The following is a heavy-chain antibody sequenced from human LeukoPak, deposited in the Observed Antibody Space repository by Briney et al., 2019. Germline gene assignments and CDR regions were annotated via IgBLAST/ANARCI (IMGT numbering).Heavy chain of an antibody. D-gene: IGHD3-16*01. J-gene: IGHJ4*02. Sequence: PGGSLRLSCAASGFTFNRYWMTWFRQAPGKGLEWVANIKQDGSEKSYVDSVKGRFTISRDNAKNSLYLHMNSLRAEDTAVYYCARLGSGWGDYFDYWGQGTLVTVSS. V-gene: IGHV3-7*01. CDR1: GFTFNRYW. CDR2: IKQDGSEK. CDR3: ARLGSGWGDYFDY.